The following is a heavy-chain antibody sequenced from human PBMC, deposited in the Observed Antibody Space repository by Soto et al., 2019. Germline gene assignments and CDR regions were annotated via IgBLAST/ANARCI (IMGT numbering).Heavy chain of an antibody. CDR2: FIPVYRTP. CDR3: ARGIAARLTVNWFDP. Sequence: SVKVSCKASGGSFGNSAINWVRQTPGQGLEWLGGFIPVYRTPNYAQKFQGRVTITADESTSTAYMELSSLGSEDTAVYYCARGIAARLTVNWFDPWGQGTLVTVSS. D-gene: IGHD6-6*01. J-gene: IGHJ5*02. CDR1: GGSFGNSA. V-gene: IGHV1-69*13.